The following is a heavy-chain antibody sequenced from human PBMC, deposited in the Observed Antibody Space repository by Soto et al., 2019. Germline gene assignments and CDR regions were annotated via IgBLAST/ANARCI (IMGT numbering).Heavy chain of an antibody. CDR1: GDSIKTHY. V-gene: IGHV4-59*11. CDR2: IYYSGST. CDR3: ASRCMAAFDN. J-gene: IGHJ4*02. D-gene: IGHD6-25*01. Sequence: SETLSLTCNVTGDSIKTHYCSWIRQAPWKGLEWIGYIYYSGSTIYKPSLKRRVTISADTAKNQFSLRLTSLTAADTAVYYCASRCMAAFDNWGQGILVSVSS.